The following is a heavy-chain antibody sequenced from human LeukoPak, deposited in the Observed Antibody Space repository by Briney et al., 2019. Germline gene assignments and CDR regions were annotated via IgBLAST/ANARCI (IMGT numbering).Heavy chain of an antibody. D-gene: IGHD3-22*01. V-gene: IGHV3-23*01. CDR3: AKRGYDSSGYYLIDY. Sequence: GGSLRLSCAASGFTFSSYAMSWVRQAPGKGLEWVSAISGSGGSTYYADSVKGRFTISRDNSKNTLYLQMNSLRAEDTAVYYCAKRGYDSSGYYLIDYWGQGTLVTVSS. CDR1: GFTFSSYA. J-gene: IGHJ4*02. CDR2: ISGSGGST.